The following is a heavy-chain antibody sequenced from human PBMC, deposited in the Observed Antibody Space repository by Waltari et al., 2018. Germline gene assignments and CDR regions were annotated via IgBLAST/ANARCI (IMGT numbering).Heavy chain of an antibody. Sequence: EVQLVESGGGLVQPGGSLRLSCAASGSTYSMYWMHWVRQAPGKGLGWVSRSNSDGSSTSYADSVKGRFTISKDNAKNTVYLQMNSLRAEDTAIYYCARGARRTTVTTGWWYFDLWGRGTLVTVSS. CDR3: ARGARRTTVTTGWWYFDL. CDR2: SNSDGSST. V-gene: IGHV3-74*01. CDR1: GSTYSMYW. J-gene: IGHJ2*01. D-gene: IGHD4-17*01.